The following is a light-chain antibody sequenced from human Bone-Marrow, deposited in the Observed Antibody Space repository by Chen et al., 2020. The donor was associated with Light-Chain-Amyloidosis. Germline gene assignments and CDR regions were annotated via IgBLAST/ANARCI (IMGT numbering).Light chain of an antibody. CDR1: QSLLHRNGYKS. J-gene: IGKJ3*01. CDR2: MGS. Sequence: EIVMTQSPLSLPVTPGEPASISCRSSQSLLHRNGYKSLDWYFQKPGQSPQLLIYMGSNRASGVPDRFSGEGSGTDFTLKISRVAAEDVGLYYCMQSLQTPFTFGPGTRVD. CDR3: MQSLQTPFT. V-gene: IGKV2-28*01.